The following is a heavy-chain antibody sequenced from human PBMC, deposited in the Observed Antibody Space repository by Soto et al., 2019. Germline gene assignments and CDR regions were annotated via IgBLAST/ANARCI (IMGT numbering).Heavy chain of an antibody. Sequence: PGGALILSCAASGFTVSSNYMSWVRQAPGKGLEWVSVIYSGGSTYYADSVQGRFSISRDNSKNTLSLQVNSLRAEDTAIYYCAKAGGSGGYYADRDDYLDEWGQGTLVTVSS. D-gene: IGHD3-10*01. CDR1: GFTVSSNY. CDR3: AKAGGSGGYYADRDDYLDE. V-gene: IGHV3-53*01. J-gene: IGHJ4*02. CDR2: IYSGGST.